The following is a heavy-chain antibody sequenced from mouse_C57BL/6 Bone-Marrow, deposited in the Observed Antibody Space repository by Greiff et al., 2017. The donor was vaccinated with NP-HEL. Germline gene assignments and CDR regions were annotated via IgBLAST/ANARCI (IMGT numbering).Heavy chain of an antibody. J-gene: IGHJ4*01. Sequence: QVQLQQPGAELVRPGTSVKLSCKASGYTFTSYWMHWVKQRPGQGLEWIGVIDPSDSYPNYNQKFKGKATLTVDTSSSTAYMQLSSLTSEDSAVYYCARGRLRRDYAMDYWGQGTSVTVSS. CDR2: IDPSDSYP. D-gene: IGHD2-4*01. V-gene: IGHV1-59*01. CDR3: ARGRLRRDYAMDY. CDR1: GYTFTSYW.